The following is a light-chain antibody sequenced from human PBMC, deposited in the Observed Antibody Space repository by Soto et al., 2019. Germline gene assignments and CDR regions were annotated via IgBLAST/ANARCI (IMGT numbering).Light chain of an antibody. V-gene: IGKV1-33*01. CDR1: QNINNY. CDR3: MQALQTPLT. Sequence: DIQMTQSPSSLSASVGDRVTIPCQASQNINNYLNWYQQKPGRAPKLLIYDASNLEAGVPSRFRGSGSGTDFTLKISRVEAEDVGVYYCMQALQTPLTFGGGTKVDIK. J-gene: IGKJ4*01. CDR2: DAS.